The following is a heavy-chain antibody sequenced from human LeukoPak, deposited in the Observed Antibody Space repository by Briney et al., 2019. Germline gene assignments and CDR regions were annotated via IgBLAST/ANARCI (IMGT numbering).Heavy chain of an antibody. CDR3: AKVRGYCSSTSCYYFDY. V-gene: IGHV3-23*01. CDR1: GFTISSYA. J-gene: IGHJ4*02. Sequence: GGSLRLSCAASGFTISSYAMSWVRQAPGKGLEWVSAISGSGGSTYYADSVKGRFTISRDNSKNTLYLQMNSLRAEDTAVYYCAKVRGYCSSTSCYYFDYWGQGTLVTVSS. CDR2: ISGSGGST. D-gene: IGHD2-2*01.